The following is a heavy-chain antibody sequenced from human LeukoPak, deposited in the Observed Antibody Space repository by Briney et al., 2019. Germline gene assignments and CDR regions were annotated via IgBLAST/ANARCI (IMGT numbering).Heavy chain of an antibody. CDR2: ITDSGNTI. J-gene: IGHJ6*02. V-gene: IGHV3-11*01. Sequence: GGSLRLSCAASGFTFSDYNMNWVRQAPGKGLEWVSYITDSGNTIHYADSVKGRFTISRDNAKNSLYLQMNSLRAEDTAVYYCARSIGLTGGGVDVWGQGTTVTVSS. CDR3: ARSIGLTGGGVDV. D-gene: IGHD3-9*01. CDR1: GFTFSDYN.